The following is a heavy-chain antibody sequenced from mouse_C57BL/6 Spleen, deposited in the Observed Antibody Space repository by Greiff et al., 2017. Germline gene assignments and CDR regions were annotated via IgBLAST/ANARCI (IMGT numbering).Heavy chain of an antibody. CDR1: GYTFTSYG. CDR3: ARGTTGYAMDY. V-gene: IGHV1-81*01. Sequence: QLKQSGAELARPGASVKLSCKASGYTFTSYGISWVKQRTGQGLEWIGEIYPRSGNTYYNEKFKGKATLTADKSSSTAYMELRSLTSEDSAVYFCARGTTGYAMDYWGQGTSVTVSS. CDR2: IYPRSGNT. J-gene: IGHJ4*01. D-gene: IGHD4-1*02.